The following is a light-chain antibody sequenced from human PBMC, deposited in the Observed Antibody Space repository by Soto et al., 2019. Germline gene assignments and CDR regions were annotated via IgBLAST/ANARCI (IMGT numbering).Light chain of an antibody. Sequence: DIALTQSPGTLYLSPGERATISCRASQIVSSCYLAWYQQRPGQAPRLLIYGASSRATGIPDRFSGSGSGTDFTLTISRLEPEDFAVYYCQQYGGTPPITFGQGTRLEIK. CDR2: GAS. J-gene: IGKJ5*01. CDR3: QQYGGTPPIT. CDR1: QIVSSCY. V-gene: IGKV3-20*01.